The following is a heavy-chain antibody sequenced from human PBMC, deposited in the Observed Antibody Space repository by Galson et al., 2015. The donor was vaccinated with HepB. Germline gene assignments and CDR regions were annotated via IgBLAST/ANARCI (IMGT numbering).Heavy chain of an antibody. V-gene: IGHV1-46*01. CDR1: GYTFTNYY. CDR3: ARLGDSSGDFTGGAFDI. Sequence: SVKVSCKASGYTFTNYYVHWVRQAPGQGLQWMGIINPSGGSTRYTQKFQGRLTMTRDTSTNTVYMELSSLRSEDTAVYFCARLGDSSGDFTGGAFDIWGQGTMVTVSS. J-gene: IGHJ3*02. D-gene: IGHD3-22*01. CDR2: INPSGGST.